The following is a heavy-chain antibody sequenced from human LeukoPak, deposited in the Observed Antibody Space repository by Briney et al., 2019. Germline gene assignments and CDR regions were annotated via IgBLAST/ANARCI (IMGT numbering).Heavy chain of an antibody. Sequence: PGGSLRLSCAASGFTFSSYEMNWVRQAPGKGLEWVSYISSSGSTIYYADSVKGRFTISRDNAKNSLYLQMNSLRAEDTAVCYCARVDYYGSGSSDYWGQGTLVTVSS. CDR2: ISSSGSTI. V-gene: IGHV3-48*03. CDR1: GFTFSSYE. J-gene: IGHJ4*02. CDR3: ARVDYYGSGSSDY. D-gene: IGHD3-10*01.